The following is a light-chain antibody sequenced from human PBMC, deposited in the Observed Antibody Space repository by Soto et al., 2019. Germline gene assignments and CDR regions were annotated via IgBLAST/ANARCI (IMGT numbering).Light chain of an antibody. CDR3: SSYAGSNNYV. CDR1: SSDIGAYDS. V-gene: IGLV2-8*01. CDR2: EVS. J-gene: IGLJ1*01. Sequence: QSVLTQPPSASGSRGQSVTISCTGTSSDIGAYDSVSWYQHHPGKAPRALIYEVSKRPSGVPDRFSGSKSGNTASLTVSGLQTEDEADYYCSSYAGSNNYVFGTGTKVTV.